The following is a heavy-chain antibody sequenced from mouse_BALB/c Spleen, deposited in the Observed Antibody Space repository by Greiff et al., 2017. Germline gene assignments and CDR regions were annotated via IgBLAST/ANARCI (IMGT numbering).Heavy chain of an antibody. CDR2: IYPGNSDT. CDR3: TRTYYDYDGYAMDY. D-gene: IGHD2-4*01. V-gene: IGHV1-5*01. CDR1: GYTFTSYW. Sequence: VQLQQSGTVLARPGASVKMSCKASGYTFTSYWMHWVKQRPGQGLEWIGAIYPGNSDTSYNQKFKGKAKLTAVTSTSTAYMELSSLTNEDSAVYYCTRTYYDYDGYAMDYWGQGTSVTVSS. J-gene: IGHJ4*01.